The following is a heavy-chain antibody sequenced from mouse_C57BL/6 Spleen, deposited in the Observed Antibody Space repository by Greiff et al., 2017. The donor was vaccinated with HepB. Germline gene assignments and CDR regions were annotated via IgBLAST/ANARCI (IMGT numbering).Heavy chain of an antibody. CDR3: ARQGYDGAYYFDY. CDR2: IYPGDGDT. J-gene: IGHJ2*01. CDR1: GYAFSSSW. Sequence: QVQLKQSGPELVKPGASVKISCKASGYAFSSSWMNWVKQRPGKGLEWIGRIYPGDGDTNYNGKFKGKATLTADKSSSTAYMQLSSLTSEDSAVYFCARQGYDGAYYFDYWGQGTTLTVSS. D-gene: IGHD2-2*01. V-gene: IGHV1-82*01.